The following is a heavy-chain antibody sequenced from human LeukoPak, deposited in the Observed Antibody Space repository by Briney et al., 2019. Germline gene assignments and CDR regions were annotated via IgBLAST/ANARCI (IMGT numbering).Heavy chain of an antibody. CDR3: KQKTAYEILTGYFDY. V-gene: IGHV3-23*01. J-gene: IGHJ4*02. CDR1: GFTFSSYA. D-gene: IGHD3-9*01. CDR2: FSGSGGTT. Sequence: GGSLRLSCAASGFTFSSYAMTWVRQATGKGMDWGSTFSGSGGTTYYADSVKGRFTISRDNSKNTLHLQMNSLRAEDTAVYFFKQKTAYEILTGYFDYWGQGTLVTVSS.